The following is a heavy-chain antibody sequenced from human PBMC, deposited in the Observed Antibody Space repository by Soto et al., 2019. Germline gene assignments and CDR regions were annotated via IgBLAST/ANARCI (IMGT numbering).Heavy chain of an antibody. J-gene: IGHJ6*02. CDR1: GFTFDDYA. D-gene: IGHD5-12*01. V-gene: IGHV3-9*01. CDR3: AKDSGYDLGAGGYYGMDV. CDR2: ISWNSGSI. Sequence: EVQLVESGGGLVQPGRSLRLSCAASGFTFDDYAMHWVRQAPGKGLEWVSGISWNSGSIGYADSVKGRFTISRDNAKNSLYLQMNSLRAEDTALYYCAKDSGYDLGAGGYYGMDVWGQGTTVTVSS.